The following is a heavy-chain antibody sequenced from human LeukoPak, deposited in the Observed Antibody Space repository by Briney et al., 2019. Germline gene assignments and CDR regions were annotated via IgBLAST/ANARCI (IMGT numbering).Heavy chain of an antibody. Sequence: GASVRVSCTASGYTFTGYYMHWVRQAPGQGLEWMGWINPNSGGTNYAQTLQGRVTMTRDTSISTAYMELRRLRSDDTAVYYCARGGDFWSGYYVPRDDYWGQGTLVTVSS. J-gene: IGHJ4*02. V-gene: IGHV1-2*02. CDR2: INPNSGGT. D-gene: IGHD3-3*01. CDR1: GYTFTGYY. CDR3: ARGGDFWSGYYVPRDDY.